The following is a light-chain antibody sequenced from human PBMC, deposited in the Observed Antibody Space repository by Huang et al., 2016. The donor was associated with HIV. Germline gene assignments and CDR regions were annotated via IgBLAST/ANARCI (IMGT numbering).Light chain of an antibody. V-gene: IGKV3-20*01. CDR2: GAT. Sequence: EIVLTQSPGTLSLSPGERATLSCRASQTVSSKYLAWYQQKFGHPPRLLIYGATSRASGVPGRFSGSGSGKDFTIIISRLEPEDFAVFYCQQYGLSPWTFGQGTKVEIK. J-gene: IGKJ1*01. CDR1: QTVSSKY. CDR3: QQYGLSPWT.